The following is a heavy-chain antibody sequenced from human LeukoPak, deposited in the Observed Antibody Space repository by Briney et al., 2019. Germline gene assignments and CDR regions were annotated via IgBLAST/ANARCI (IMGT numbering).Heavy chain of an antibody. J-gene: IGHJ4*02. CDR2: IWYDGSNK. Sequence: GRSLRLSCAASGFTFSSYGMHCVRQAPGKGLEWVAVIWYDGSNKYYADSVKGRFTISRDNSKNTLYLQMNSLRAEDTAVYYCARGSGSYWDYHYFDYWGQGTLVTVSS. CDR1: GFTFSSYG. CDR3: ARGSGSYWDYHYFDY. V-gene: IGHV3-33*01. D-gene: IGHD1-26*01.